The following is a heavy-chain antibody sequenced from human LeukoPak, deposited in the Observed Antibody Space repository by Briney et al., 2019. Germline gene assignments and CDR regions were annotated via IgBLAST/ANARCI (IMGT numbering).Heavy chain of an antibody. CDR3: AKDRHYYGSGSFYTYFDY. CDR2: ISGSGGST. Sequence: PGGSLRLSCAASGFTFNSYAMSWVRQAPGKGLEWVSLISGSGGSTYNADSVKGRFTISRDNSKNTLYLQMNSLRAEDTAVYYCAKDRHYYGSGSFYTYFDYWGQGTLDTVSS. V-gene: IGHV3-23*01. CDR1: GFTFNSYA. D-gene: IGHD3-10*01. J-gene: IGHJ4*02.